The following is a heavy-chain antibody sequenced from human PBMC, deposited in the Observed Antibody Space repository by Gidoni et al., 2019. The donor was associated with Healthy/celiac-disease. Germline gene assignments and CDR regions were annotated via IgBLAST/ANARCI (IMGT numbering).Heavy chain of an antibody. CDR1: GGSFSSSSYY. V-gene: IGHV4-39*01. Sequence: LQLPESGPGLVKPSETLYLPCTVSGGSFSSSSYYWGWIRQPPGKGLEWIGSIYYSGSTYYNPSLKSRVTISVDTSKSQFSLKLSSVTAADTAVYYCASGRIMITFGGVIADWGQGTLVTVSS. J-gene: IGHJ4*02. CDR2: IYYSGST. D-gene: IGHD3-16*02. CDR3: ASGRIMITFGGVIAD.